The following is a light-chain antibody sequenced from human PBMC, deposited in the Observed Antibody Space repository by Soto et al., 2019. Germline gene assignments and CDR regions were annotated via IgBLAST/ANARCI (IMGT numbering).Light chain of an antibody. J-gene: IGLJ1*01. CDR3: AAWDDSLNGHV. V-gene: IGLV1-44*01. Sequence: QSVLTQPHSASGTPGQRVTISCSGSSSNIGTSSVHRFQQLPGTAPKLLISTTNQRPSGVPERFSGSKSGTSASLAISGLQSEDEADYYCAAWDDSLNGHVFGTGIKVTVL. CDR2: TTN. CDR1: SSNIGTSS.